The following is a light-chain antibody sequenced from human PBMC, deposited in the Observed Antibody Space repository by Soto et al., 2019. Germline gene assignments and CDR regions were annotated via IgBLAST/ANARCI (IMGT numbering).Light chain of an antibody. CDR1: ISHVGGYNY. J-gene: IGLJ1*01. CDR2: EVS. V-gene: IGLV2-14*01. CDR3: SSYTSSSTHS. Sequence: ALTHPSSVSGSPRQSITISCTATISHVGGYNYVSWYQQHPGKAPKLMIYEVSNRPSGVSNRFSGSKSGNTASLTISGLQAEDEADYYCSSYTSSSTHSLGTGTKVTVL.